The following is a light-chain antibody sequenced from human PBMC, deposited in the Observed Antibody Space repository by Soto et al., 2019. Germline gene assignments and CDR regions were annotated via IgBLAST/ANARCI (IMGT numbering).Light chain of an antibody. V-gene: IGKV3-11*01. CDR1: QSISNY. Sequence: EIVLTQSPATLSLSPGERATLSCRASQSISNYLAWYQQKPGQAPRLLIYDASNRATGIPARFSGSGSGTDFSLTISRLEPEDFAVYYCQQHSNWPHFGQGTRLEIK. CDR3: QQHSNWPH. CDR2: DAS. J-gene: IGKJ5*01.